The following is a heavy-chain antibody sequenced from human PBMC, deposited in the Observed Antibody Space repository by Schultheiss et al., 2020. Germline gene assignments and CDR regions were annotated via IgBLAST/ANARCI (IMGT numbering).Heavy chain of an antibody. V-gene: IGHV3-23*01. CDR2: ISGSGFTT. J-gene: IGHJ1*01. CDR3: AKDGINYGGHEGSEYFQH. Sequence: GGSLRLSCAASGFTFSNYAMAWVRQAPGKGLEWVSGISGSGFTTYYAGSVKGRFTISRDNSKNTLYLQMNSLRAEDTAVYYCAKDGINYGGHEGSEYFQHWGQGTLVTVSS. CDR1: GFTFSNYA. D-gene: IGHD4-23*01.